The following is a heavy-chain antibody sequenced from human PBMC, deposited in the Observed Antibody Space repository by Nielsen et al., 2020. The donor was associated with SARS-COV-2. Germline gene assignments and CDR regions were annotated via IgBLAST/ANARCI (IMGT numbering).Heavy chain of an antibody. D-gene: IGHD5/OR15-5a*01. V-gene: IGHV5-51*01. J-gene: IGHJ4*02. CDR1: GHNFSTNW. CDR2: IYPADSDT. Sequence: GESLKISCQGSGHNFSTNWIAWVRQMPGKGLEWMGIIYPADSDTRYSPSFQGQVTISADKSISTAYLQWSSLKASDTAMYYCARLLFYEWGLDYWGQGTLVTVSS. CDR3: ARLLFYEWGLDY.